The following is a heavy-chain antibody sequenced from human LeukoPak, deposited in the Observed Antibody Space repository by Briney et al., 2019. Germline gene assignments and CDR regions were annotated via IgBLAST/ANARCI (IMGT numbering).Heavy chain of an antibody. J-gene: IGHJ4*02. CDR1: GFTFSSYA. CDR3: ARSPGVYGGNHPYYFDY. CDR2: ISYDGSNK. V-gene: IGHV3-30*04. D-gene: IGHD4-23*01. Sequence: PGRSLRLSCAASGFTFSSYAMHWVRQAPGKGLEWVAVISYDGSNKYYADSVKGRFTISRDNSKNTLYLQMNSLRAEDTAVYYCARSPGVYGGNHPYYFDYWGQGTLVTVSS.